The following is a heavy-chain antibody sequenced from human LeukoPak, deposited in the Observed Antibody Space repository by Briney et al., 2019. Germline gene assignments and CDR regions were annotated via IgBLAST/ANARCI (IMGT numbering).Heavy chain of an antibody. J-gene: IGHJ4*02. CDR3: ARGGCTSTSCYTIDY. D-gene: IGHD2-2*02. Sequence: GGSLRLSCAASGFTVSSNYMSWVRQAPGKGLEWVSVIYSGGSTYYADSVKGRFTISRDNSKNTLYLQMNSLRAEDTAVYYCARGGCTSTSCYTIDYWGQGTLVTVSS. CDR2: IYSGGST. V-gene: IGHV3-53*01. CDR1: GFTVSSNY.